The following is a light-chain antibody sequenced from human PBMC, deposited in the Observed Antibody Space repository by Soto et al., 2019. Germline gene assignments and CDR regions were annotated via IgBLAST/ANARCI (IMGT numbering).Light chain of an antibody. CDR1: SSDIGSYNL. J-gene: IGLJ3*02. V-gene: IGLV2-23*01. CDR2: EGS. CDR3: CSYVGSSTWV. Sequence: SALTQPASVSGSPGQSITISCTGTSSDIGSYNLVSWYQQHPGKAPKLMIYEGSKRPSGVSNRFSGSKSGNTASLTISGLQAEDEADYYCCSYVGSSTWVFGGGTKLTVL.